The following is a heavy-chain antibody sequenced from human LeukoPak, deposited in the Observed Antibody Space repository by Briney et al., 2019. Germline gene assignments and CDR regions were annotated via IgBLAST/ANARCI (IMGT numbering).Heavy chain of an antibody. CDR1: GLTFSSYW. V-gene: IGHV3-7*01. J-gene: IGHJ4*02. CDR3: ARGFIKVDY. CDR2: IKQDGSEK. Sequence: GGSLRLSCAASGLTFSSYWMSWVRQAPGKGLEWVANIKQDGSEKYYVDSVKGRFTISRDNAKNSLYLQMNSLRAEDTAVYYCARGFIKVDYWGQGTLVTVSS.